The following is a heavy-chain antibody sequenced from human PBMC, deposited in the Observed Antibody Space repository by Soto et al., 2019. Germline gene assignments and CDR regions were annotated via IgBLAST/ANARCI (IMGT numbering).Heavy chain of an antibody. CDR2: IWHDGTNI. CDR1: GFTFSDYA. CDR3: ARPALLITTFDY. V-gene: IGHV3-33*01. D-gene: IGHD4-4*01. J-gene: IGHJ4*02. Sequence: PGGSLRLSCAASGFTFSDYAMHWVRQAPGKGLEWVAVIWHDGTNIYYADSVEGRFTISRDNSKNTLYLQMNSLRAEDTAIYYCARPALLITTFDYWGQGTLVTVSS.